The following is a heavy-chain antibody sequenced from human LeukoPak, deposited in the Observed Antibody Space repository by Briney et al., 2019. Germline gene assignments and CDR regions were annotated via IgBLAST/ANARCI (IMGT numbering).Heavy chain of an antibody. CDR1: GYTFTSYG. Sequence: ASVKVSCKASGYTFTSYGISWVRQAPGQGLEWMGWISAYNGNTNYARKLQGRVTMTTDTSTSTAYMELRSLRSDDTAVYYCARYYGYLDILTGSHPYGMDVWGQGTTVTVSS. V-gene: IGHV1-18*01. CDR2: ISAYNGNT. D-gene: IGHD3-9*01. CDR3: ARYYGYLDILTGSHPYGMDV. J-gene: IGHJ6*02.